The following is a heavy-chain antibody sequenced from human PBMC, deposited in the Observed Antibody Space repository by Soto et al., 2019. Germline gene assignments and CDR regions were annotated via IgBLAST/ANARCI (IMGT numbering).Heavy chain of an antibody. CDR2: ISAYNGNT. J-gene: IGHJ6*04. CDR1: GYTFTSYG. D-gene: IGHD6-13*01. V-gene: IGHV1-18*01. Sequence: QVQLVQSGAEVKKPGASVKVSCKASGYTFTSYGISWVRQAPGQGLEWMGWISAYNGNTNYAQKLQGRVTMTTDTSTGTAYMGRRSLRSDDRALYSCAGGGQQPSLDVWGKGTTVTVSS. CDR3: AGGGQQPSLDV.